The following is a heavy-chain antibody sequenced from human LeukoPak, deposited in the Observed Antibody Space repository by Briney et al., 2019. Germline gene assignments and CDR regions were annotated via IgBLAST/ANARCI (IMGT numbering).Heavy chain of an antibody. J-gene: IGHJ4*02. V-gene: IGHV3-7*01. Sequence: QPGGSLRLSCAASGFTFSSYWMSWVRQAPGKGLEWVANIMQDGSEKYYVDSVKGRFTISRDNAKNSLYLQMNSLRAEDTAVYYCARDEGSGSYYARAHAVADYWGQGTLVTVSS. CDR2: IMQDGSEK. D-gene: IGHD3-10*01. CDR3: ARDEGSGSYYARAHAVADY. CDR1: GFTFSSYW.